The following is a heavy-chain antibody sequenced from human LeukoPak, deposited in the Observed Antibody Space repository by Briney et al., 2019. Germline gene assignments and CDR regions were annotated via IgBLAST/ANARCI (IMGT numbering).Heavy chain of an antibody. CDR2: IIPIFNTI. Sequence: SVRVSCKASGGTLSTYSISWVRQAPGQGLEWMGGIIPIFNTINYAQRFQGRVTLTADESTNTAYMELSSLRSEDTAVYYCARGLSRWSTPTSSYYHRMDVWGQGTTVAVSS. D-gene: IGHD4-23*01. J-gene: IGHJ6*02. CDR3: ARGLSRWSTPTSSYYHRMDV. CDR1: GGTLSTYS. V-gene: IGHV1-69*01.